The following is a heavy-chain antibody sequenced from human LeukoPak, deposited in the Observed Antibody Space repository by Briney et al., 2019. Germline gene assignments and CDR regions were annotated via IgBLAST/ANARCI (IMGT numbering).Heavy chain of an antibody. J-gene: IGHJ6*02. CDR2: IYTSGST. CDR3: AQSLPARAYYDYGMYV. V-gene: IGHV4-4*07. Sequence: SETLSLTCTVSGGSISSYYWRWIRQPAGKGLEWIGRIYTSGSTNYNPSLKSRVTMSVDTSKNQFSLKLSSVTAADTAVYYCAQSLPARAYYDYGMYVWGQGTTVTVSS. CDR1: GGSISSYY.